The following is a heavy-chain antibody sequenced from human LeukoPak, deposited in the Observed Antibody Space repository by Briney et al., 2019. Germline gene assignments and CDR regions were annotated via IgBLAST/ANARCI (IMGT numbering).Heavy chain of an antibody. Sequence: PSETLSLTCSVSGVSTSGDYWSWIRQPPGKGQEWIAFIYSSGSTNYSPSLKNRVTISIDTSRSQLSLNLTSVTSADTAVYYCARGGPSSRYFDYWGQGALVTVSS. V-gene: IGHV4-59*01. CDR3: ARGGPSSRYFDY. J-gene: IGHJ4*02. CDR2: IYSSGST. D-gene: IGHD6-13*01. CDR1: GVSTSGDY.